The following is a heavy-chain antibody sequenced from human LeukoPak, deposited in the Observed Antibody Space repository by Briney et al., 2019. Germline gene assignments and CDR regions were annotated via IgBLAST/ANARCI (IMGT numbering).Heavy chain of an antibody. V-gene: IGHV4-34*01. D-gene: IGHD3-10*01. CDR2: INHSGST. CDR1: GGSFSGYY. Sequence: SETLSLTCAVYGGSFSGYYWSWIRQPPGKGLEWIGEINHSGSTNYNPSLKSRVTISVDTSKNQFSLKLSSVTAADTAVYYCARRRRGYGSGSYNWFDPWGQGTLVTVSS. CDR3: ARRRRGYGSGSYNWFDP. J-gene: IGHJ5*02.